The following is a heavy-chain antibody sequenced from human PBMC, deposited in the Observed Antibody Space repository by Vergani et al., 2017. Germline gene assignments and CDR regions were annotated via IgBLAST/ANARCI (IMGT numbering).Heavy chain of an antibody. V-gene: IGHV1-3*01. CDR2: INAGNGNT. D-gene: IGHD2-2*01. Sequence: QVQLVQSGAEVKKPGASVKVSCKASGYTFTSYAMHWVRQAPGQRLEWMGWINAGNGNTKYSQKLQGRVTMTTDTSTSTAYMELRSLRSDDTAVYYCARGGGDLRIVVVPAAITDFDYWGQGTLVTVSS. CDR3: ARGGGDLRIVVVPAAITDFDY. CDR1: GYTFTSYA. J-gene: IGHJ4*02.